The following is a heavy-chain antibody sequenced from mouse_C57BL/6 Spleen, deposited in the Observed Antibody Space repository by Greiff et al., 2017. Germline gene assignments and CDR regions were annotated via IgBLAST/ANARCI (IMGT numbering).Heavy chain of an antibody. J-gene: IGHJ4*01. CDR1: GYTFTSYW. CDR2: IDPSDSYT. D-gene: IGHD1-1*01. Sequence: VQLQQPGAELVKPGASVKLSCKASGYTFTSYWMQWVKQRPGQGLAWIGEIDPSDSYTNYNQKFKGKATLTVDTSSSTAYMQLSSLTSEDSAVYYCARANGSSYNARDYWGQGTSVTVSS. V-gene: IGHV1-50*01. CDR3: ARANGSSYNARDY.